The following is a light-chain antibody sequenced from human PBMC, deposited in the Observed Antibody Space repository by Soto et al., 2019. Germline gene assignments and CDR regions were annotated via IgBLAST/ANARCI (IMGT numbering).Light chain of an antibody. V-gene: IGKV3D-15*01. CDR3: QQYNNWPHT. CDR2: GAS. J-gene: IGKJ2*01. CDR1: QSVSSN. Sequence: EIVMTQSPATLSVSPWERATLSCRASQSVSSNLAWYQQKPGQAPRLLIYGASIRATGIPARFSGSGSGTEFTLTISSLQSEDFAVYYCQQYNNWPHTFGQGTKLEIK.